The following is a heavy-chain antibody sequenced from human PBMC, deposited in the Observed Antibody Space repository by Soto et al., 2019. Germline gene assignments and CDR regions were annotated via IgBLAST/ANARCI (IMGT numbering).Heavy chain of an antibody. V-gene: IGHV4-34*01. Sequence: SETLSLTCAVYGGSFSGYYWSWIRQPPGKGLEWIGEINHSGSTNYNPSLKSRVTISVDTSKNQFSLKLSSVTAADTAVYYCARGSILGIVATIQVDGMDVCGQGTTVTVSS. CDR2: INHSGST. J-gene: IGHJ6*02. CDR3: ARGSILGIVATIQVDGMDV. CDR1: GGSFSGYY. D-gene: IGHD5-12*01.